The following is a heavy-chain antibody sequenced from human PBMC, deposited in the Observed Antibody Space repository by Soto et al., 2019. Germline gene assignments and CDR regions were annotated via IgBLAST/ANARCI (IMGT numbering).Heavy chain of an antibody. CDR3: ASTPQGRRPVLYPYYYGMDV. Sequence: GGSLRLSCAASGFTFSSYEMNWVRQAPGKGLEWVSDISSSGSTIYYADSVKGRFTISRDNAKNSLSLQMNRLRAEDTAVYFCASTPQGRRPVLYPYYYGMDVWGQGT. J-gene: IGHJ6*02. CDR1: GFTFSSYE. D-gene: IGHD2-2*02. V-gene: IGHV3-48*03. CDR2: ISSSGSTI.